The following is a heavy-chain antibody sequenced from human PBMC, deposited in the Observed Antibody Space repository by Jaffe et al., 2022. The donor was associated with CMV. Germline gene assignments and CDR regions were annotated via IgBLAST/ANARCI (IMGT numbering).Heavy chain of an antibody. J-gene: IGHJ3*02. D-gene: IGHD1-1*01. CDR2: ISSNGGST. V-gene: IGHV3-64D*06. Sequence: EVQLVESGGGLVQPGGSLRLSCSASGFTFSSYAMHWVRQAPGKGLEYVSAISSNGGSTYYADSVKGRFTISRDNSKNTLYLQMSSLRAEDTAVYYCVKGLRRMTRYNWNDAMGGVRGDAFDIWGQGTMVTVSS. CDR1: GFTFSSYA. CDR3: VKGLRRMTRYNWNDAMGGVRGDAFDI.